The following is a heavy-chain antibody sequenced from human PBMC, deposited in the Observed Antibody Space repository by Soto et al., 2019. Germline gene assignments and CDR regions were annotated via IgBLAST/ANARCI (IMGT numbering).Heavy chain of an antibody. J-gene: IGHJ4*02. CDR2: VNAGNGNT. D-gene: IGHD6-13*01. CDR1: GYTFTNYV. Sequence: ASVKVSCKASGYTFTNYVIHWVRQAPGQRLEWMGWVNAGNGNTEYSQKIKDRVIIATDTSASTVHMELSSLRSEDTAVYYCARSGSSWSHFDYWGKGTLVTVST. CDR3: ARSGSSWSHFDY. V-gene: IGHV1-3*01.